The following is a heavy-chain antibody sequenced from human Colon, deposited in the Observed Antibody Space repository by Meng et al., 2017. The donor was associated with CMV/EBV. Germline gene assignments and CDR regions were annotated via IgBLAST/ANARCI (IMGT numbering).Heavy chain of an antibody. V-gene: IGHV4-39*07. CDR1: GASIRRSGFL. CDR3: TKVFKWGYDFWNGPKRFDQ. D-gene: IGHD3-3*01. J-gene: IGHJ4*02. CDR2: IYETGNT. Sequence: QLQLQESGPGLVKPSETLSLTCTVSGASIRRSGFLWGWGRQPPGKGLECLGTIYETGNTYYNPSLESRVSLSVDTSKNQFSLNLTSVTAADTAVYYCTKVFKWGYDFWNGPKRFDQWGQGTLVTVSS.